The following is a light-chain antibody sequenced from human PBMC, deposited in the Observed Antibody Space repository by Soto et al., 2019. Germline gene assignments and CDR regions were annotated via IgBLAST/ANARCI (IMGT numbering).Light chain of an antibody. Sequence: DIQMTQSPYSLSAAVGDRVTITCRASQNINTYLNWYQQKPGKAPKLLIFDAASLHSGVPSRFSGSGSRTDFTLTITVQQPEDFATYYCQHPSSASFTFGAGTKVDIK. CDR2: DAA. CDR3: QHPSSASFT. V-gene: IGKV1-39*01. CDR1: QNINTY. J-gene: IGKJ3*01.